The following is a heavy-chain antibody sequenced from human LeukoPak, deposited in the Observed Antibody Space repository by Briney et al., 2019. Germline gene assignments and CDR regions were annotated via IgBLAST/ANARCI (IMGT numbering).Heavy chain of an antibody. CDR2: ISSSGSTI. J-gene: IGHJ3*02. CDR3: ARGLGDYGGAFDI. D-gene: IGHD4/OR15-4a*01. CDR1: GFTFSSYE. Sequence: GGSLRLSCAASGFTFSSYEMNWVRQAPGKGLKWFSYISSSGSTIYYADSVKGRFTISRDNAKNSLYLQMNSLRAEDTAVYYCARGLGDYGGAFDIWGQGTMVTVSS. V-gene: IGHV3-48*03.